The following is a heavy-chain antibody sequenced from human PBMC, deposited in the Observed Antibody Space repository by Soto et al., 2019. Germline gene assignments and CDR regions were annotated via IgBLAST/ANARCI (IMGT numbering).Heavy chain of an antibody. CDR1: GFTFSSHS. V-gene: IGHV3-21*01. J-gene: IGHJ4*02. CDR2: ITTSSESK. D-gene: IGHD5-18*01. CDR3: ARSNSGFSYAKIDY. Sequence: PGGSLRLSCAVSGFTFSSHSMNWVRQAPGKGLEWVSSITTSSESKYYTDSVKGRFTLSRDNAKNSLYLQMNSLRAEDTAVYYCARSNSGFSYAKIDYWGRGPLVTVSS.